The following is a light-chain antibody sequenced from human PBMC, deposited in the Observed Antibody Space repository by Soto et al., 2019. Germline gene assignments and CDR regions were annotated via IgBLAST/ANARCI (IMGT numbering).Light chain of an antibody. CDR2: DAS. CDR3: QQYGSSPLT. V-gene: IGKV3D-20*01. CDR1: QSVSSSY. Sequence: EIVLTQSPATLSLSPGERATLSCGASQSVSSSYLAWYQQKPGLAPRVLIYDASSRATGIPDRFSGSAPGAAFPLTIRRLQPEDFAVYYCQQYGSSPLTFGGGTKVEIK. J-gene: IGKJ4*01.